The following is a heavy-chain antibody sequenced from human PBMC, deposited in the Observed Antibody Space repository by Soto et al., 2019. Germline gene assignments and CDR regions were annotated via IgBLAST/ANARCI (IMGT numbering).Heavy chain of an antibody. V-gene: IGHV3-7*03. CDR3: ARVMYYYASSGYLYYFDY. J-gene: IGHJ4*02. CDR1: GFTFSSYW. Sequence: GGSLRLSCAASGFTFSSYWMSWVRQAPGKGLEWVANIKQDGSEKYYVDSVKGRFTISRDNAKNSLYLQMNSLRAEDTAVYYCARVMYYYASSGYLYYFDYWGQGNLVTVSS. D-gene: IGHD3-22*01. CDR2: IKQDGSEK.